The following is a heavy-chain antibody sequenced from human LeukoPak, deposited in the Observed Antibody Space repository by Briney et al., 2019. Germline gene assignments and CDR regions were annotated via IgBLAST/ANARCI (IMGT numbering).Heavy chain of an antibody. D-gene: IGHD5-24*01. CDR2: IYYSGST. CDR1: GGSISSYY. V-gene: IGHV4-59*01. CDR3: ARSLGRDGYEH. J-gene: IGHJ4*02. Sequence: SETLSLTCTVSGGSISSYYWSWIRQPPGKGLEWIGYIYYSGSTNYNPSLKSRVTISVDTSKNQFSLKLSSVTAADTAVYYCARSLGRDGYEHWGQGTLVTVSS.